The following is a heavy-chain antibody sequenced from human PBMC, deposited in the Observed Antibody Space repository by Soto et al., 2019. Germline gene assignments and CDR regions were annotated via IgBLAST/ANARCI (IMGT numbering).Heavy chain of an antibody. D-gene: IGHD3-10*01. J-gene: IGHJ6*02. V-gene: IGHV4-59*13. CDR1: GGCIDRNY. Sequence: PSKTLSLTCTVEGGCIDRNYWTWIRHPPGKGLEWIGYVFYSGSTSYNPSLQSRVTISVVTSKNHFSLKLTSVTAADTAVYYCARSYGSGSYYDYYYGMDVWGQGTTV. CDR3: ARSYGSGSYYDYYYGMDV. CDR2: VFYSGST.